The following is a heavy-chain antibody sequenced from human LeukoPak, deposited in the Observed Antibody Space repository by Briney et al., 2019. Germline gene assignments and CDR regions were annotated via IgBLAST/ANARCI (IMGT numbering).Heavy chain of an antibody. CDR3: GRQEGINGEYPYYFDY. D-gene: IGHD1-20*01. CDR2: IYPGDSDSDT. Sequence: GESLKISCKGSGYTFTNYWIGWVRQMPGKGLEWMGIIYPGDSDSDTRYSPSFQGQVTISADKSISTAYLQWSSLKASDTAIYYCGRQEGINGEYPYYFDYWGQGTLVTVSS. CDR1: GYTFTNYW. V-gene: IGHV5-51*01. J-gene: IGHJ4*02.